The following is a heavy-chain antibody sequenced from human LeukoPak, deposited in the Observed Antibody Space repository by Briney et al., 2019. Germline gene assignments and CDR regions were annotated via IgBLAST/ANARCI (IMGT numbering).Heavy chain of an antibody. CDR2: IYYSGST. Sequence: SETLSLTCTVSGGSISSGGYYWSWIRQHPGKGLEWIGYIYYSGSTYYNPSLKSRVTISVDTSKNQFSLKLSSVTAADTAVYYWGKHAHYYGWGSLDVFDFWAKGQWSPSLQ. V-gene: IGHV4-31*03. D-gene: IGHD3-10*01. CDR1: GGSISSGGYY. J-gene: IGHJ3*01. CDR3: GKHAHYYGWGSLDVFDF.